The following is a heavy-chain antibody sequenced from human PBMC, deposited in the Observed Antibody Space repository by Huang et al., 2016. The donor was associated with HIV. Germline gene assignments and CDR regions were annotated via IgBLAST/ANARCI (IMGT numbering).Heavy chain of an antibody. CDR3: ARHFSYYDSSGYTPWDAFDI. CDR2: IYYSGIT. J-gene: IGHJ3*02. V-gene: IGHV4-39*01. CDR1: GGSITSSSYY. D-gene: IGHD3-22*01. Sequence: QLQLQGSGPGLAKPSETLSLTCTVSGGSITSSSYYWGWIRQPPGKGLEWVGSIYYSGITDYNPSLKIRVTVSVDTSKNQFSLKLSSVTAADTAVYNCARHFSYYDSSGYTPWDAFDIWGQGTMVTVSS.